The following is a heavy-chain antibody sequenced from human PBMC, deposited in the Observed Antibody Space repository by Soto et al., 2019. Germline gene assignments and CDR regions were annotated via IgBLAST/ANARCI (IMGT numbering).Heavy chain of an antibody. Sequence: GASVKVSCKASGYTFTSYYMHWVRQAPGQGLEWMGIINPSGGSTSYAQKFQGRVTMTRDTSTSTVYMELSSLRSEDTAVYYCARVSPGIAAAGSYAFDIWGQGTMVTVSS. D-gene: IGHD6-13*01. V-gene: IGHV1-46*03. CDR1: GYTFTSYY. J-gene: IGHJ3*02. CDR3: ARVSPGIAAAGSYAFDI. CDR2: INPSGGST.